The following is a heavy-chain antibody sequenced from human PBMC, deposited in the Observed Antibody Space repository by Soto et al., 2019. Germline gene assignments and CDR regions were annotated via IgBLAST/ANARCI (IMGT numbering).Heavy chain of an antibody. CDR2: ISNSGGST. V-gene: IGHV3-23*01. CDR3: ANPLAHCSGPTCYGPVTF. Sequence: EVQLLESGGGLVQPGGSMRLSCAASGFTFSSYAMTWVRQAPGKGLEYVSSISNSGGSTYYADSLKGRFTVSRDNSKNSLYLQMNSLIADDTAVYYCANPLAHCSGPTCYGPVTFWGQGTLVTVSS. J-gene: IGHJ4*02. D-gene: IGHD2-15*01. CDR1: GFTFSSYA.